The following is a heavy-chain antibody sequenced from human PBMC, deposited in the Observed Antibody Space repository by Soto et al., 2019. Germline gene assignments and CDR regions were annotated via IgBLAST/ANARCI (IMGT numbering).Heavy chain of an antibody. CDR1: GFTFSNYA. V-gene: IGHV3-23*01. CDR2: ISVPDGSK. CDR3: AKRSLSPYCNGGSCYAPCDY. Sequence: EVQLLESGGGLVQAGGSLRLSCAVSGFTFSNYAMSWVRQAPGKGLDWVSTISVPDGSKYYAGSVKGRFTISRDNSNNTLSLQMNILGGEDTAIYYCAKRSLSPYCNGGSCYAPCDYWGQGTLVTVSS. J-gene: IGHJ4*01. D-gene: IGHD2-15*01.